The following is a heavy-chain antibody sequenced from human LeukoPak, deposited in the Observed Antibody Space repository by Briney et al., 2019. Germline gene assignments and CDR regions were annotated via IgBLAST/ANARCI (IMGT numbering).Heavy chain of an antibody. V-gene: IGHV3-15*07. CDR2: IRSKTHGEAI. Sequence: AGGSLRLSCAASGFTFSNVWMNWVRQAPGKGLEWVGRIRSKTHGEAIDYAAPVRGRFTISRDDSKNTLYLQLNSLKTEDTAVYYCARGPPGDYGYYYYGMDVWGQGTTVTVSS. J-gene: IGHJ6*02. CDR3: ARGPPGDYGYYYYGMDV. CDR1: GFTFSNVW. D-gene: IGHD4-17*01.